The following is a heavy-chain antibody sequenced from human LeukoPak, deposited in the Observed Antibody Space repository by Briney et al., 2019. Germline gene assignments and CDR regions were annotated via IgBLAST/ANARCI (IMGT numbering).Heavy chain of an antibody. V-gene: IGHV3-66*01. CDR1: GFTVSNDY. CDR2: IYGGGTT. Sequence: PGGSLRLSCAGSGFTVSNDYMTWVRQAPGKGLECVSAIYGGGTTYYADSVKGRFTISRDSSSNTLHLQMNSLRAEDTAVYYCAREARYYDILTGYHNYSGVDVGGQGTTVMVSS. CDR3: AREARYYDILTGYHNYSGVDV. D-gene: IGHD3-9*01. J-gene: IGHJ6*02.